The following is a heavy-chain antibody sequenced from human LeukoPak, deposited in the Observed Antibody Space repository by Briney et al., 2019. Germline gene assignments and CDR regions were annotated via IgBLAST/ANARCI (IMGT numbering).Heavy chain of an antibody. CDR2: IGTTGSDR. V-gene: IGHV3-21*01. D-gene: IGHD1-14*01. J-gene: IGHJ4*02. Sequence: GGSLRLSCAASGFTFSSFGFNWVRQAPGKGLGWVSSIGTTGSDRYYADSVRCRFTISRDNAKNPMYLQMDSLRDEDTAVYYCATETIGRHYDYWGQGTLLTVSS. CDR3: ATETIGRHYDY. CDR1: GFTFSSFG.